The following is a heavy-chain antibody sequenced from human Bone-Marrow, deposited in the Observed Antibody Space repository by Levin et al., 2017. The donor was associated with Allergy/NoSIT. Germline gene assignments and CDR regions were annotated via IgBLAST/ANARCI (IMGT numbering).Heavy chain of an antibody. D-gene: IGHD3-10*01. CDR1: GFTFSSYG. J-gene: IGHJ4*02. CDR3: ATSIGGRGYFDY. V-gene: IGHV3-33*01. CDR2: IWYDGSNK. Sequence: GESLKISCAASGFTFSSYGMHWVRQAPGKGLEWVAVIWYDGSNKYYADSVKGRFTISRDNSKNTLYLQMNSLRAEDTAVYYCATSIGGRGYFDYWGQGTLVTVSS.